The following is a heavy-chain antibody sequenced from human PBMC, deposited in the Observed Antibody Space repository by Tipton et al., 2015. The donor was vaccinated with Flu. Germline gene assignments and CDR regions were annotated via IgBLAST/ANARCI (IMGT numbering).Heavy chain of an antibody. CDR3: ARHTGDSVRGVIDY. Sequence: TLSLTCAVSYSSISSGYYWGWIRQPPGKGLEWIGTIYHSGTTYYNPSLNNRVTISVDTSRNQFSLWLNSVTAADTAVYYCARHTGDSVRGVIDYWGQGTLVTVSS. D-gene: IGHD3-10*02. J-gene: IGHJ4*02. CDR2: IYHSGTT. CDR1: YSSISSGYY. V-gene: IGHV4-38-2*01.